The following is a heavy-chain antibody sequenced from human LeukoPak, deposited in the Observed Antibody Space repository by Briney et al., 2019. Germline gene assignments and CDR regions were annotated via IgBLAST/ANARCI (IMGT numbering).Heavy chain of an antibody. V-gene: IGHV1-18*01. CDR1: GYTFTSYG. CDR3: ARGDDCSGGSCFLGFDP. D-gene: IGHD2-15*01. Sequence: GASVKVSCKASGYTFTSYGISWVRQAPGQGLEWMGWISAYNGNTNYAQKLQGRVTMTTDTFTSTAYMELRSLRSDDTAVYYCARGDDCSGGSCFLGFDPWGQGTLVTVSS. CDR2: ISAYNGNT. J-gene: IGHJ5*02.